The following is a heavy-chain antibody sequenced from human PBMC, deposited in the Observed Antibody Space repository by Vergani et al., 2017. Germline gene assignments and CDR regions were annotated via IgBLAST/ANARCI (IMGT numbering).Heavy chain of an antibody. V-gene: IGHV3-23*01. CDR2: ISGSGGSK. D-gene: IGHD3-10*01. Sequence: EVQLLESGGGLVQPGGSLRLSCAASGFTFSSYAMSWVRQAPGKGLEWVSAISGSGGSKYYADSVTGRFTISRDNSKNKLYLQMNSLRAEDTAEYYGAKTPSITMVRGVIIRWLRPLRQGTLVTVSS. CDR1: GFTFSSYA. CDR3: AKTPSITMVRGVIIRWLRP. J-gene: IGHJ5*02.